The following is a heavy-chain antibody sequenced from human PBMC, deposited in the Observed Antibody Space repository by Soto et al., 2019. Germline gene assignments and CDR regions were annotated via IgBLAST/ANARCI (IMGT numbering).Heavy chain of an antibody. CDR3: ARDQRGRDYYDSSGYDY. D-gene: IGHD3-22*01. V-gene: IGHV3-21*01. Sequence: EVQLVESGGGLVKPGGSLRLSCAASGFTFSSYSMNWVRQAPGKGLEWVSSISSSSSYIYYADSVKGRFTISRYNAKNSLYLQMNRLRAEDTAVYYCARDQRGRDYYDSSGYDYWGQGTLVTVSS. CDR1: GFTFSSYS. J-gene: IGHJ4*02. CDR2: ISSSSSYI.